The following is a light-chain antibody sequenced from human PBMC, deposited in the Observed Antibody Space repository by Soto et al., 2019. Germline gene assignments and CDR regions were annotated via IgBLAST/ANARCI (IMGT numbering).Light chain of an antibody. J-gene: IGLJ1*01. CDR3: QSYASSLSGYV. CDR2: GNS. V-gene: IGLV1-40*01. CDR1: SSNIGAGYD. Sequence: QSVLTQPPSVSGAPGQRVTISCTGSSSNIGAGYDVHWYQQLPGTAPKLLIYGNSNRPSGVPDRFSGSKSGTSASLDITGLQSEDEADYYCQSYASSLSGYVFGTGTKLTVL.